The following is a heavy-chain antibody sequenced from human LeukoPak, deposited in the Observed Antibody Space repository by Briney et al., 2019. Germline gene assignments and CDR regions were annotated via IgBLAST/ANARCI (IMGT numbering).Heavy chain of an antibody. J-gene: IGHJ4*02. CDR1: GFTFGSYE. V-gene: IGHV3-48*03. CDR2: IGTIISTT. Sequence: GASLRLSCAASGFTFGSYEMNWVRQAPGKGLEWVSYIGTIISTTYYADSVKGRFTVSRDDAKSSLYLQMSSLRAEDTAVYYCARNVYDLRGQWLVPGFDYWGQGTLVTVSS. D-gene: IGHD6-19*01. CDR3: ARNVYDLRGQWLVPGFDY.